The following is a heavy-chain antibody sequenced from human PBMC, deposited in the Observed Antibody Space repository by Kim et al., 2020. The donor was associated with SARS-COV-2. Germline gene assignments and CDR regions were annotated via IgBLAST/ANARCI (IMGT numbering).Heavy chain of an antibody. J-gene: IGHJ3*02. V-gene: IGHV3-23*03. CDR3: AKDRRWGSWYGDDAFDI. D-gene: IGHD6-13*01. CDR2: IYSGGSST. CDR1: GFTFSSYA. Sequence: GGSLRLSCAASGFTFSSYAMSWVRQAPGKGLEWVSVIYSGGSSTYYADSVKGRFTISRDNSKNTLYLQMNSLRAEDTAVYYCAKDRRWGSWYGDDAFDIWGQGTMVTVSS.